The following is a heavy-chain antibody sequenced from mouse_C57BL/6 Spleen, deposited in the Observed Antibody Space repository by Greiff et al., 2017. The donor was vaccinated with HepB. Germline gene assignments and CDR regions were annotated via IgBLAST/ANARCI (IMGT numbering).Heavy chain of an antibody. CDR2: IRSKSNNYAT. V-gene: IGHV10-1*01. D-gene: IGHD2-1*01. J-gene: IGHJ2*01. CDR1: GFSFNTYA. CDR3: VRQKGGNYVENYFDY. Sequence: EVHLVESGGGLVQPKGSLKLSCAASGFSFNTYAMNWVRQAPGKGLEWVARIRSKSNNYATYYADSVKDRFTISRDDSESMLYLQMNNLKTEDTAMYYCVRQKGGNYVENYFDYWGQGTTLTVSS.